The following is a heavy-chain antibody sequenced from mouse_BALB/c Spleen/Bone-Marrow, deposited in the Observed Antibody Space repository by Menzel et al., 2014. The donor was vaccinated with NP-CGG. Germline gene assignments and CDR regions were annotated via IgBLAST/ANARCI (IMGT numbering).Heavy chain of an antibody. J-gene: IGHJ4*01. V-gene: IGHV7-3*02. CDR2: IRNKANGYTT. CDR1: GFTFTDYY. Sequence: EVQLVESGGGLVQPGGSLRLSCTTSGFTFTDYYMSWVRQPPGKALEWLAFIRNKANGYTTEYSASVKGRFTISRDNSRSILYLQMNTLRAEDSATYYCARFPMDYWGQGTSVTVSS. CDR3: ARFPMDY.